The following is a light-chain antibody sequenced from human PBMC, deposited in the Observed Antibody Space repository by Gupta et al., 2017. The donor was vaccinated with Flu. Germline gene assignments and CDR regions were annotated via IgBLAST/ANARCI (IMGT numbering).Light chain of an antibody. CDR2: GAS. Sequence: CVSPAETATLSCRARQTIDNNFIWYKHKPRQAPRLLIYGASTRANGINATFSGSGRGTGFNLTITNMKPEDLALYYCQQQNKGPPTITFGGGTKVEIK. V-gene: IGKV3-15*01. J-gene: IGKJ4*02. CDR3: QQQNKGPPTIT. CDR1: QTIDNN.